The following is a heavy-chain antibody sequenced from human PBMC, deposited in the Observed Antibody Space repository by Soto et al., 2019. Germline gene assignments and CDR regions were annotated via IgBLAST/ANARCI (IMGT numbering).Heavy chain of an antibody. J-gene: IGHJ4*02. V-gene: IGHV3-21*01. Sequence: EVQLVESGGGLVKPGGSLRLSCAASGFTFSSYSMNWVRQAPGKGLEWVSSISSSSSYIYYADSVKGRFTISRDNAKNSLYLQMNSLRAEDTAVYYWERDIDYYDSSGYYRDYWGQGALVTVSS. CDR1: GFTFSSYS. CDR3: ERDIDYYDSSGYYRDY. CDR2: ISSSSSYI. D-gene: IGHD3-22*01.